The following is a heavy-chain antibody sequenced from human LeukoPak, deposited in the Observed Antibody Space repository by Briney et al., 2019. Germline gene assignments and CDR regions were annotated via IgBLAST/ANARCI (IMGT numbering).Heavy chain of an antibody. Sequence: SVKVSCKASGGTFSSYAISWVRQAPGQGLEWMGGIIPIFGTANYAQKFQGRVTITADKSTSTAYMELSSLRSEDTAVYYCARGLPIRQKAQKTSSSWFGIADWGQGTLVTVSS. CDR1: GGTFSSYA. CDR2: IIPIFGTA. D-gene: IGHD6-13*01. J-gene: IGHJ4*02. CDR3: ARGLPIRQKAQKTSSSWFGIAD. V-gene: IGHV1-69*06.